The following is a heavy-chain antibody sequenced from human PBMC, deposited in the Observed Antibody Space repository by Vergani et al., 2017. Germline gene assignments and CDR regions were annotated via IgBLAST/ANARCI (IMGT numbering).Heavy chain of an antibody. CDR3: ASEWLRPGSSFDI. CDR1: GFTFSSYS. J-gene: IGHJ3*02. V-gene: IGHV3-48*02. CDR2: ISSSSTI. D-gene: IGHD5-12*01. Sequence: EVQLVESGGGLVQPGGSLRLSCAASGFTFSSYSMNWVRQAPGKGLEWVSYISSSSTIYYADSVKGRFTISRDNAKNSLYLKMYSLRDEDTAVYYCASEWLRPGSSFDIWGQGTMVTVSS.